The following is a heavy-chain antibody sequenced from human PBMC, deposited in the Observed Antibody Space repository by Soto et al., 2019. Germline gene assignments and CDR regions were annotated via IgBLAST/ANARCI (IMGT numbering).Heavy chain of an antibody. Sequence: GGSLRLSCAASGFTFSSYAMSWVRQAPGKGLEWVSASSGSGGSTYYADSVKGRFTISRDNSKNTLYLQMNSLRAEDTAVYYCAKDNMDSSGWYPDYWGQGTLVTVSS. V-gene: IGHV3-23*01. CDR2: SSGSGGST. J-gene: IGHJ4*02. CDR3: AKDNMDSSGWYPDY. CDR1: GFTFSSYA. D-gene: IGHD6-19*01.